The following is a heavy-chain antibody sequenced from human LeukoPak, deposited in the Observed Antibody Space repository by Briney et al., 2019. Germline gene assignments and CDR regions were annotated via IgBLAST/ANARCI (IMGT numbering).Heavy chain of an antibody. D-gene: IGHD3-3*01. CDR3: AREVSYDFWSGYYWINWFDP. CDR1: GVSISSYY. CDR2: IYYSGST. Sequence: PSETLSLTCTVSGVSISSYYWSWIRQPPGKGLEWIGYIYYSGSTNYNPSLKSRVTISVDTSKNQFSLKLSSVTAADTAVYYCAREVSYDFWSGYYWINWFDPWGQGTLVTVSS. V-gene: IGHV4-59*01. J-gene: IGHJ5*02.